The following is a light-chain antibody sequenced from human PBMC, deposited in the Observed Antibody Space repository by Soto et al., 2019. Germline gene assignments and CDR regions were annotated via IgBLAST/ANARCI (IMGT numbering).Light chain of an antibody. J-gene: IGKJ2*02. CDR2: GAS. Sequence: EVVLTQCPATLSLSPGERATLSCRASQSVGNNLAWFQQKPGQPPRLLIYGASTRATGVPARFSGGGSGTELALRVESLQSEDFAVYYCQQHSTSPRTFGEGTNLEIK. V-gene: IGKV3-15*01. CDR3: QQHSTSPRT. CDR1: QSVGNN.